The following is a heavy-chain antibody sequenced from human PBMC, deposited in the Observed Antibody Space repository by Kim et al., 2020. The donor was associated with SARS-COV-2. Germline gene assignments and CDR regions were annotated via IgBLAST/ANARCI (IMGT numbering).Heavy chain of an antibody. CDR3: ASHYYGSGSRDY. Sequence: CYVDSVKGRFTISRDDAKNSLYLQMSSLRAEDTAVYYCASHYYGSGSRDYWGQGTLVTVSS. V-gene: IGHV3-7*01. D-gene: IGHD3-10*01. J-gene: IGHJ4*02.